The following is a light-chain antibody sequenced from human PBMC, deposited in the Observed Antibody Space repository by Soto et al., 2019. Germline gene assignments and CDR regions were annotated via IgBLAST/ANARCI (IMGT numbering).Light chain of an antibody. CDR3: QQYGSSPPST. V-gene: IGKV3-20*01. CDR2: GAS. Sequence: IVLTQSPGTLSLSPGERATLSCRASQSVSSSYLAWYQQKPGQAPRLLIYGASSRATGIPDRFSGSGSGTDFTLTISRLEPEDSAVYYCQQYGSSPPSTFGQGTKVDIK. CDR1: QSVSSSY. J-gene: IGKJ1*01.